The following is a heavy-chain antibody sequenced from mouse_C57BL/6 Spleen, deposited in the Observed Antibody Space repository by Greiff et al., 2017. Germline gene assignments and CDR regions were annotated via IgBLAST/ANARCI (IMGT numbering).Heavy chain of an antibody. D-gene: IGHD1-1*01. CDR2: ISYDGSN. CDR1: GYSITSGYY. J-gene: IGHJ4*01. CDR3: ASDGSSYAMDY. V-gene: IGHV3-6*01. Sequence: VQLKQSGPGLVKPSQSLSLTCSVTGYSITSGYYWNWIRQFPGNKLEWMGYISYDGSNNYNPSLKNRISITRDTSKNQFFLKLNSVTTEDTATYYCASDGSSYAMDYWGQGTSVTVSS.